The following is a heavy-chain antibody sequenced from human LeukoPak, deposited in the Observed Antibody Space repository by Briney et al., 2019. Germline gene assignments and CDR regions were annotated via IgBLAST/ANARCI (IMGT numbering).Heavy chain of an antibody. Sequence: PGGSLRLSCAASGFTFSTYGMSWVRQAPGKGLEWLSSISSSSAYIYSADSLKGRFTISRDNAKNSLYLQMNSLRAEDTAVYYCAELGITMIGGVWGKGTTVTISS. CDR1: GFTFSTYG. CDR2: ISSSSAYI. CDR3: AELGITMIGGV. V-gene: IGHV3-21*01. J-gene: IGHJ6*04. D-gene: IGHD3-10*02.